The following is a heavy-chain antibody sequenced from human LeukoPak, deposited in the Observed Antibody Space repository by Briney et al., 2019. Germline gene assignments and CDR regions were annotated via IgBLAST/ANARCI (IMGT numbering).Heavy chain of an antibody. CDR3: AKAGDNSGNYGAFDI. Sequence: GGSLRLSCAASGFTFSSYEMNWVRQAPGKGLEWVSYISSSGSTIYYADSLKGRFTISRDNSNNTLYLQMNSLRAEDTAVYYCAKAGDNSGNYGAFDIWGQGTMVTVSS. CDR1: GFTFSSYE. J-gene: IGHJ3*02. V-gene: IGHV3-48*03. CDR2: ISSSGSTI. D-gene: IGHD3-22*01.